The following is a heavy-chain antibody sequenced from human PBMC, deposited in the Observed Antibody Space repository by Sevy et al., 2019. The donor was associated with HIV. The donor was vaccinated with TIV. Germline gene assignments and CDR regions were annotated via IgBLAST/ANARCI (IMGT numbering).Heavy chain of an antibody. D-gene: IGHD3-9*01. CDR2: IKQDGSEK. CDR1: GFTFSSYW. J-gene: IGHJ3*02. Sequence: GGSLRLSCAASGFTFSSYWMSWVRQAPGKGLEWVANIKQDGSEKYYVDSVKGRFTISRDNARNSLYLQMNSLRAEDTAVYYCARGNLLYDILTGYYKASGFDAFDIWGQGTMVTVSS. V-gene: IGHV3-7*01. CDR3: ARGNLLYDILTGYYKASGFDAFDI.